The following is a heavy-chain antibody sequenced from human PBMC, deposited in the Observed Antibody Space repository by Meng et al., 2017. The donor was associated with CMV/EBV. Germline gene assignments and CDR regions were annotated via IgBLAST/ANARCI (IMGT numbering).Heavy chain of an antibody. CDR1: GFTFSSYA. V-gene: IGHV3-23*01. D-gene: IGHD3-3*01. CDR2: ISGSGGST. Sequence: GGSLRLSCAASGFTFSSYAMSWVRQAPGKGLAWVSAISGSGGSTYYADSVKGRFNISRDNSKNTLYLQMNSLRAEDTAVYYCAKVLLRFLEWLSPSFDYWGQGTLVTVSS. CDR3: AKVLLRFLEWLSPSFDY. J-gene: IGHJ4*02.